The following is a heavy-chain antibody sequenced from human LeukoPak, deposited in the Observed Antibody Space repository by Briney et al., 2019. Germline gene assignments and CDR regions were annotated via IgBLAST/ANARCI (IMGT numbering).Heavy chain of an antibody. J-gene: IGHJ4*02. D-gene: IGHD3-10*01. V-gene: IGHV4-34*01. CDR1: GGSFSGYY. Sequence: SETLSLTCAVYGGSFSGYYWSWIRQPPGKGLEWIGEINHSGSTNYNLSLKSRVTISVDTSKNQFSLKLSSVTAADTAVYYCARRRSLRYYFDYWGQGTLVTVSS. CDR2: INHSGST. CDR3: ARRRSLRYYFDY.